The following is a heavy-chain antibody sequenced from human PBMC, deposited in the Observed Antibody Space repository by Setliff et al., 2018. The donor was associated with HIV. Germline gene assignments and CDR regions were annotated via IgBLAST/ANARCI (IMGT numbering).Heavy chain of an antibody. J-gene: IGHJ4*02. Sequence: PSETLSLTCTVSGGSISSYYWSWIRQPPGKGLEWIGYIYTSGSTNYNPSLKSRVTISVDTSTNKFSLKLSSVTAEDTALYYCARFPQDWGQGTLVTVSS. CDR3: ARFPQD. CDR2: IYTSGST. CDR1: GGSISSYY. V-gene: IGHV4-4*08.